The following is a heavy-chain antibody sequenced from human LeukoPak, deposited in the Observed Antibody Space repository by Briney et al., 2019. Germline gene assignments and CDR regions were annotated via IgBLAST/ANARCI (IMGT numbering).Heavy chain of an antibody. Sequence: ASVKVSCKASGYTFTSYAMHWVRQAPGQGLEWMGWINPNSGGTNYAQIFQGRVTMTRDTSSSTAYMELSRLRSDDTAVYYCARSITIFGVSTPGYWGQGTLVTVSS. J-gene: IGHJ4*02. V-gene: IGHV1-2*02. CDR2: INPNSGGT. CDR3: ARSITIFGVSTPGY. CDR1: GYTFTSYA. D-gene: IGHD3-3*01.